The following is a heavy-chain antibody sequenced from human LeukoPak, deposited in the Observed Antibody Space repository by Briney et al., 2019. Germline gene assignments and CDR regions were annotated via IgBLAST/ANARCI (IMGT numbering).Heavy chain of an antibody. CDR1: GGSISSSIYY. J-gene: IGHJ4*02. V-gene: IGHV4-39*01. Sequence: QPSETLSLTCTVSGGSISSSIYYWGWIRQPPGKGLEWIGSIYYSGSTYYNPSLKSRVTISVDTSKNQFSLKLSSVTAADTAVYYCARPAPYIYFFDYWGQGTLVTVSS. CDR3: ARPAPYIYFFDY. CDR2: IYYSGST. D-gene: IGHD2-2*02.